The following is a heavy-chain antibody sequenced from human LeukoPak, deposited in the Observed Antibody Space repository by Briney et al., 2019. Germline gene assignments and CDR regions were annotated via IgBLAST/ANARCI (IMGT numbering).Heavy chain of an antibody. CDR3: SRGVGATDS. CDR1: GFTFSSYW. CDR2: ITSDGSST. J-gene: IGHJ4*02. Sequence: GGSLRLSCTASGFTFSSYWMHWVRQAPGKGLEWVSRITSDGSSTSHADSVKGRFTISRDNAKDTLYLQMNSLRAEDTAVYYCSRGVGATDSWGQGTLVTVSS. D-gene: IGHD1-26*01. V-gene: IGHV3-74*01.